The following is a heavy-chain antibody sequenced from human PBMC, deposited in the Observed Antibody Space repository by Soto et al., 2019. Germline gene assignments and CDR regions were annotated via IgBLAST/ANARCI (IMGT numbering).Heavy chain of an antibody. V-gene: IGHV4-34*01. D-gene: IGHD6-6*01. Sequence: SETLSLTCSLYRGSLSGYYWSWIRQPPGKGLEWIGEISPSGTTNYSPSLKSRVSISVDTSKNQFSLNLTSLTAADTAVYYCARAPKVSGSAQTRPDFWGQGSLVTVSS. CDR1: RGSLSGYY. J-gene: IGHJ4*02. CDR3: ARAPKVSGSAQTRPDF. CDR2: ISPSGTT.